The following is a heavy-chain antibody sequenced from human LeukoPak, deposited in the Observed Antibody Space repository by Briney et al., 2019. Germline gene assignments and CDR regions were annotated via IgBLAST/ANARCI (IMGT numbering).Heavy chain of an antibody. J-gene: IGHJ4*02. D-gene: IGHD6-19*01. CDR3: ARGLIKGIAVAGTG. CDR1: GGSFSGYY. V-gene: IGHV4-34*01. CDR2: INHSGST. Sequence: SSETLSLTCAVYGGSFSGYYWTWIRQPPGKGLEWIGEINHSGSTNYNPSLKSRITISVDTSKNQFSLKLRSVTAADTAVYFCARGLIKGIAVAGTGWGQGTLVTVSS.